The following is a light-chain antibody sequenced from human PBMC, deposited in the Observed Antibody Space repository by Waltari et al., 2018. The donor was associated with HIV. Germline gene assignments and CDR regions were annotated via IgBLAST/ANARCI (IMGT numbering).Light chain of an antibody. J-gene: IGLJ2*01. CDR1: DFMTKS. CDR3: QVWDATSHVRI. CDR2: ENH. V-gene: IGLV3-21*01. Sequence: SYALTQLPSVSVVPGETAEITFCADDFMTKSVPCYPHKAGQAPVLVIYENHRRPSGIPDRISGSKSGTKATLSITSVEAGDEADYFCQVWDATSHVRIFGGGTKLAVL.